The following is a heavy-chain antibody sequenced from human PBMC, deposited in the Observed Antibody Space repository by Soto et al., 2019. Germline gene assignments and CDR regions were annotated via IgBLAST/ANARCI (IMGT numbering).Heavy chain of an antibody. CDR1: GFTFSSYW. CDR2: VNGDGVT. CDR3: ARDRSGSSPVDWYFDL. Sequence: EVQLVESGGGLVQPGGSLRLSCAASGFTFSSYWMHWVRQAPGKGLVWVSRVNGDGVTRDADSVKGRFTISRDNAKSTLYLQMNSLRAEDTAVYYCARDRSGSSPVDWYFDLWGRGTLVTVSS. D-gene: IGHD6-6*01. J-gene: IGHJ2*01. V-gene: IGHV3-74*01.